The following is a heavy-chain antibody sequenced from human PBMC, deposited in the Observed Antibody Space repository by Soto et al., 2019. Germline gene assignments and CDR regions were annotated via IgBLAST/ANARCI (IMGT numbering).Heavy chain of an antibody. Sequence: ASVKVSCKASGYTFTSYGISWVRQAPGQGLEWMGWISAYNGDTNYAQKLQGRVTMTTDTSTSTAYMELRSLRSDDTAVYYCAAAIMGFDYYYGMDVWGQGTTVTVSS. CDR3: AAAIMGFDYYYGMDV. CDR1: GYTFTSYG. D-gene: IGHD2-2*01. J-gene: IGHJ6*02. V-gene: IGHV1-18*01. CDR2: ISAYNGDT.